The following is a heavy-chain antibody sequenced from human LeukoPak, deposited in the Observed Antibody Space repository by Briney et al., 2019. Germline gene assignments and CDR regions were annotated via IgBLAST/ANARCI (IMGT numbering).Heavy chain of an antibody. V-gene: IGHV4-59*08. D-gene: IGHD5-18*01. CDR3: ARQREGLWAYYFDY. CDR1: GGSISSYY. Sequence: SETLSLTCTVSGGSISSYYWSWIRQPPGKGLEWIGYIYYSGSTNYNPSLKSRVTISVDTSKNQFSLKLSSVTAADTAVYYCARQREGLWAYYFDYWGQGTLVTVSS. CDR2: IYYSGST. J-gene: IGHJ4*02.